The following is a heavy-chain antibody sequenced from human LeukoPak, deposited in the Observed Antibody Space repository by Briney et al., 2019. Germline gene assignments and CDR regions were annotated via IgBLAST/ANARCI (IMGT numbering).Heavy chain of an antibody. J-gene: IGHJ4*02. CDR3: AKTYGGKLPDY. D-gene: IGHD4-23*01. Sequence: GGSLRLSCAASGFTISSYAMSWVRQAPGKGLEWVSAITGSGGSTYYAGSVKGRFTISRDNSKNTLYLQMSGLRAEDTAVYYCAKTYGGKLPDYWGQGTLVTVSS. V-gene: IGHV3-23*01. CDR1: GFTISSYA. CDR2: ITGSGGST.